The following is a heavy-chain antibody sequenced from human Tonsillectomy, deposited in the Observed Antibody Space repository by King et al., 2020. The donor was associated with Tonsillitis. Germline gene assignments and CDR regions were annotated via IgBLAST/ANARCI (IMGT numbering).Heavy chain of an antibody. V-gene: IGHV3-23*04. CDR2: LSGSGDST. CDR3: AKGLASFYYYGMDV. J-gene: IGHJ6*02. CDR1: GFTFSSYA. Sequence: VQLVESGGGLVQPGGSLRLSCAASGFTFSSYAMSWVRQAPGKGLEWVSSLSGSGDSTYYADSVKGRFTIYRDKSKNKLNLQMNSLRADDTAVYYCAKGLASFYYYGMDVWGQGTTVTVSS. D-gene: IGHD3-16*01.